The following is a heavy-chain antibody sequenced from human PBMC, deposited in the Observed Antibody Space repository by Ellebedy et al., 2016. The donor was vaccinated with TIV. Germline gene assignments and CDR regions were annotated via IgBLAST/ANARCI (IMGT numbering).Heavy chain of an antibody. V-gene: IGHV3-13*01. D-gene: IGHD3-10*01. CDR3: ARGGPGGDNWFFGL. J-gene: IGHJ2*01. CDR1: GFSLTGSD. Sequence: GESLKISCAASGFSLTGSDLHWVRRRRGKGLEWVAASGAAGDTYYPDSVRGRFTISRESAKNSFYLQMNSLTAGETAVYYCARGGPGGDNWFFGLWGRGTQVTVSS. CDR2: SGAAGDT.